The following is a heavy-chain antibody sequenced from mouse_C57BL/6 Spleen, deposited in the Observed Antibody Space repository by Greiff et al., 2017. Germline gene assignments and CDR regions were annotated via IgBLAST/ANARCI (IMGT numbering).Heavy chain of an antibody. D-gene: IGHD6-1*01. CDR3: ARHLRPYYYAMDY. CDR1: GFSLTSYG. J-gene: IGHJ4*01. V-gene: IGHV2-6-1*01. CDR2: IWSDGST. Sequence: VKLVESGPGLVAPSQSLSITCTVSGFSLTSYGVHWVRQPPGKGLEWLVVIWSDGSTTYNSALKSRLSISKDNSKSQVFLKMNSLQTDDTAMYYCARHLRPYYYAMDYGGQGTSVTVSS.